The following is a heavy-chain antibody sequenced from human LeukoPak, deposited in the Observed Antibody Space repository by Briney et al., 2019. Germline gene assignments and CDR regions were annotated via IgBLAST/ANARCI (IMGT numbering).Heavy chain of an antibody. J-gene: IGHJ3*01. CDR1: GGTFSSYA. D-gene: IGHD3-3*01. CDR2: IIPILGTA. V-gene: IGHV1-69*05. CDR3: ATLNFWNGDHEAFDV. Sequence: GASVKVSCKASGGTFSSYAISWVRQAPGQGLEWMGRIIPILGTANYAQKFQGRVTITTDESTSTAYMELSSLRSENTAVYYCATLNFWNGDHEAFDVWGQGTMVTVSS.